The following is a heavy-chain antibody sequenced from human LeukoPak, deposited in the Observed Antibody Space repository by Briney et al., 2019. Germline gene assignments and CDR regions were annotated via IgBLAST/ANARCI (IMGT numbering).Heavy chain of an antibody. Sequence: PSETLSLTCAVSGYSISSGYYWGWIRQPSGKGLEWIGSIYHSGSTYYNPSLKSRVTISVDTSKNQFSLKLSSVTAADTAVYYRARSSNWFDPWGQGTLVTVSS. V-gene: IGHV4-38-2*01. D-gene: IGHD6-6*01. CDR1: GYSISSGYY. CDR2: IYHSGST. J-gene: IGHJ5*02. CDR3: ARSSNWFDP.